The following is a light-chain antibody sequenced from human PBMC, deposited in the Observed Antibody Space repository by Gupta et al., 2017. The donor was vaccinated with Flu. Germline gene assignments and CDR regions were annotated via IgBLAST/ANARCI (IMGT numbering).Light chain of an antibody. CDR2: EDK. V-gene: IGLV3-21*03. CDR1: NIGSKI. J-gene: IGLJ2*01. CDR3: HWQASISDRQV. Sequence: GKTTCFTCSGNNIGSKIVQWYQQRPGQPPVRVVYEDKQRPSGIPERFSGSNGRSATTATVSIVEGEDEADDDCHWQASISDRQVFGGGTKLTVL.